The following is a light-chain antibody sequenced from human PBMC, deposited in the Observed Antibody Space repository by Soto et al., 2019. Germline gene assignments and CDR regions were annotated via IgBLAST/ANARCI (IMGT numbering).Light chain of an antibody. CDR3: SSYTSSSTPVI. Sequence: QSALTQPASVSGSPGQSITFSCTGTSSDVGGYNYVSWYQQHPGKAPKLMIYDVSHRPSGVSNRFSASKSGNTASLTISGLQAEDEAHYYCSSYTSSSTPVIFGGGTKVTVL. V-gene: IGLV2-14*01. J-gene: IGLJ2*01. CDR2: DVS. CDR1: SSDVGGYNY.